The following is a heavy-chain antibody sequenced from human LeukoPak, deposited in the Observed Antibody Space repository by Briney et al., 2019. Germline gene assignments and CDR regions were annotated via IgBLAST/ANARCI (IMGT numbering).Heavy chain of an antibody. D-gene: IGHD5-24*01. V-gene: IGHV1-46*01. J-gene: IGHJ5*02. CDR3: ARDNSVRDEAWWFNP. CDR1: GYTVTPTY. Sequence: ASLKLSSKPFGYTVTPTYMHCGRGSPSPRPEGLSGISPSGGSTTYAQTSQGRVTLTRDMYTSTDYLGLSSLRSEDTAGYYCARDNSVRDEAWWFNPWGQGTLVTVSS. CDR2: ISPSGGST.